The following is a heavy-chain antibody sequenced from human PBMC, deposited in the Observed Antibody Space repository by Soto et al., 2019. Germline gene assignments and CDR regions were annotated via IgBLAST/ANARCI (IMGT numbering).Heavy chain of an antibody. J-gene: IGHJ4*02. D-gene: IGHD5-12*01. CDR1: GFTFSSYA. CDR2: IRGSGGNT. V-gene: IGHV3-23*01. CDR3: AKDRVGIRREGYGNFDY. Sequence: PGGSLRLSCAASGFTFSSYAMSWVRQAPGKGLEWVSAIRGSGGNTYYADSVKGRFTISRDNSKDTLYLQMNSLRAEDTAVYYGAKDRVGIRREGYGNFDYWGQGTLVTVSS.